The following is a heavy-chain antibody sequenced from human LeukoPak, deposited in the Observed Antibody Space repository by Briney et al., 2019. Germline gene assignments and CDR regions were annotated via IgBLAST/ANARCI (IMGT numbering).Heavy chain of an antibody. Sequence: SETLSLTCTVSGGSISSSSFYWGWIRQPPGKGLEWIGSINYSESTYYNPSLKSRITISVDTSKNQFSLKLSSVTAADAAVYYCARLAIAVAGSVFDSWGQGTLVTVSS. CDR1: GGSISSSSFY. CDR3: ARLAIAVAGSVFDS. D-gene: IGHD6-19*01. J-gene: IGHJ4*02. V-gene: IGHV4-39*01. CDR2: INYSEST.